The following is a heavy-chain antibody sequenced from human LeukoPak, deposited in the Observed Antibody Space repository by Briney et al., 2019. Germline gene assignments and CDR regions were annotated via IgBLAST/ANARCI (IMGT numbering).Heavy chain of an antibody. CDR1: RYTFSDYD. CDR3: ARVVMKAFYYYYMDV. D-gene: IGHD2-21*01. CDR2: MNPTSGDT. J-gene: IGHJ6*03. V-gene: IGHV1-8*01. Sequence: SWKYSCKPSRYTFSDYDVNWVPQAPGPLLKKMGWMNPTSGDTGYAQKFQGRVTMTRSMSRNTAYMELSRLRSEDTAVYFCARVVMKAFYYYYMDVWGKGT.